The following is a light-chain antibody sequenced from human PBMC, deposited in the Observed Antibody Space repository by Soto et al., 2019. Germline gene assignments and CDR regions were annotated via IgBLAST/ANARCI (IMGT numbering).Light chain of an antibody. J-gene: IGKJ2*01. CDR1: QDISKF. Sequence: DIQMTQSPSSLSASVGDRVTITCQASQDISKFLNWYQQKPGKAPKLLIYDASNLATGVPSRFSGSGSGTDFTFTISSLQPEDIATYYCQKFDNLPYTFGQGTKLEIK. V-gene: IGKV1-33*01. CDR3: QKFDNLPYT. CDR2: DAS.